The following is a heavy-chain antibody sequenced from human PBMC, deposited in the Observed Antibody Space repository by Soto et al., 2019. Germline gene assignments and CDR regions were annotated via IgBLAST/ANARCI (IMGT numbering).Heavy chain of an antibody. V-gene: IGHV1-69*12. J-gene: IGHJ5*02. Sequence: QVQLEQSGAEVKTLGSSVKVSCKASGDTFNRYAISWVRQAPGQGLEWMGGIIPIFGTANYAPQFQDRVTITADESMGTAYMELTGLKSEDTAVYFCARGARFLEWLSFDPWGQGTLVSVSS. D-gene: IGHD3-3*01. CDR2: IIPIFGTA. CDR1: GDTFNRYA. CDR3: ARGARFLEWLSFDP.